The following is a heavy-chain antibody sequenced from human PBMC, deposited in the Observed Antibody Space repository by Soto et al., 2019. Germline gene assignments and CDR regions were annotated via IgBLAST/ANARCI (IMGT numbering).Heavy chain of an antibody. CDR1: GLTVSGKKY. Sequence: DVQLVESGGGLIQPGGSLRLSCAAFGLTVSGKKYMAWVRQAPGKGLEWVSALYDIDGTYYADSVKGRFTIPRDSSKNTLNLQMNSLRAEDTAVYFCAKTAHQYYDFWIGYSHFDSWGQGILVTVSS. CDR2: LYDIDGT. D-gene: IGHD3-3*01. CDR3: AKTAHQYYDFWIGYSHFDS. J-gene: IGHJ4*02. V-gene: IGHV3-66*03.